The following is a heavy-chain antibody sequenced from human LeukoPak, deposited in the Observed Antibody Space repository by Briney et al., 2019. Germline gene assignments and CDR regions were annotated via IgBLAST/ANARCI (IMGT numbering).Heavy chain of an antibody. J-gene: IGHJ4*02. CDR2: ISSSSYI. D-gene: IGHD2/OR15-2a*01. V-gene: IGHV3-21*01. CDR1: GFNLSSYS. Sequence: GGSLRLSCADSGFNLSSYSMNWVRQAPGKGLEWVSSISSSSYIYYADSVKGRFTISRDNAKNSLYLQMNSLRAEDTAVYYCARGTVSFFFFDYWGQGTLVTVSS. CDR3: ARGTVSFFFFDY.